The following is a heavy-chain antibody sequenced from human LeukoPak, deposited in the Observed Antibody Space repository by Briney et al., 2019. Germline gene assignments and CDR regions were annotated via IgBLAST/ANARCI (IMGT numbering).Heavy chain of an antibody. J-gene: IGHJ6*03. D-gene: IGHD3-3*01. CDR1: GGTFSSYA. V-gene: IGHV1-69*13. Sequence: GASVKVSCKASGGTFSSYAISWVRQAPGQGLEWMGGIIPIFGTANYAQKFQGRVTITADESTSTAYMELSSLRSEDTAVHYCASTFTIFGVVSYYYYYMDVWGKGTTVTVSS. CDR2: IIPIFGTA. CDR3: ASTFTIFGVVSYYYYYMDV.